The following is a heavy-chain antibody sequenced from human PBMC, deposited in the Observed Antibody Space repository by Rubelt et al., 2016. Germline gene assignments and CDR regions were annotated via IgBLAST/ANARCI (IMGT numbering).Heavy chain of an antibody. CDR3: ARGNSAAY. CDR2: IKEDGSDK. J-gene: IGHJ4*02. V-gene: IGHV3-7*05. D-gene: IGHD3-10*01. CDR1: GFTFSNYW. Sequence: SCAGSGFTFSNYWMTWVRQAPGTGLEWVANIKEDGSDKHYVDSVKGRFTISRDNAKKSVYLQMNSLRAEDTAVYYCARGNSAAYWGQGTLVTVSS.